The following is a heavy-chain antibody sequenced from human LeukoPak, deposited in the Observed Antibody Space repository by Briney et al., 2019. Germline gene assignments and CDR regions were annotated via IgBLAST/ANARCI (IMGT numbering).Heavy chain of an antibody. CDR2: IKQDGSEK. Sequence: PGGSLRLSCAASGFTFSSYWMSWVRQAPGKGLEWVANIKQDGSEKYYVDSVKGRFTISRDNAKNSLYLQMNSLRAEDTAVYYCARGGIQLDMRNQILYYYYMDVWGKGTTVTVSS. CDR3: ARGGIQLDMRNQILYYYYMDV. J-gene: IGHJ6*03. V-gene: IGHV3-7*01. D-gene: IGHD6-13*01. CDR1: GFTFSSYW.